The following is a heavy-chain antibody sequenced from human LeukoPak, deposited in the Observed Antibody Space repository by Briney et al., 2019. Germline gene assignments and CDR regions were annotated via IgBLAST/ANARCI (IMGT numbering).Heavy chain of an antibody. CDR2: ISGSGAFT. V-gene: IGHV3-23*01. J-gene: IGHJ4*02. Sequence: GGSLRLSCAASGFTFSISAMSWVRQAPGKGLEWVSAISGSGAFTYYADSVKGRFTISRDNSKNTLYLQMNSLRADDTAIYYCASGAQSRPFDYWGQGTLVTVSS. CDR3: ASGAQSRPFDY. CDR1: GFTFSISA. D-gene: IGHD2-2*01.